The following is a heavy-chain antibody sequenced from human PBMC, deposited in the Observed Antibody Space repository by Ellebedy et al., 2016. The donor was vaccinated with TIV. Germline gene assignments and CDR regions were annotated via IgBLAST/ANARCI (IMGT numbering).Heavy chain of an antibody. CDR1: GFRFSSYA. D-gene: IGHD5-24*01. CDR3: AKDRYTDRGRYFDY. J-gene: IGHJ4*02. Sequence: GGSLRLSXAGSGFRFSSYAMTWVRQAPGKGLDWVSAVSANGGSTYYADSVKGRFTISRDNSKNTLYLQMNSLRAEDTDVYYCAKDRYTDRGRYFDYWGQGTLVTVSS. V-gene: IGHV3-23*01. CDR2: VSANGGST.